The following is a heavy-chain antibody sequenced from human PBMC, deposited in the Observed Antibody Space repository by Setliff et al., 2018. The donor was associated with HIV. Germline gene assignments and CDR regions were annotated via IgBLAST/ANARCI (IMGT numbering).Heavy chain of an antibody. Sequence: NPSETLSLTCAVDGESFSGHYWSWIRQPPGKGLEWIGDVTHSGSTNYNPSLKSRVSISIDTSKTQVSLKLRSVTAADTAVYYCARLGIANAPDDYWGQGTLVTVSS. J-gene: IGHJ4*02. V-gene: IGHV4-34*01. CDR2: VTHSGST. CDR3: ARLGIANAPDDY. CDR1: GESFSGHY. D-gene: IGHD2-21*01.